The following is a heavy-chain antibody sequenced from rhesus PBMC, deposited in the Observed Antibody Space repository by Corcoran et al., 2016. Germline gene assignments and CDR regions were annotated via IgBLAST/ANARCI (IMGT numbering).Heavy chain of an antibody. V-gene: IGHV4-106*01. CDR1: GGSISADYY. CDR3: AKGGGFCTGWSLFDY. Sequence: QVQLQESGPGLVKPSETLSLTCAVSGGSISADYYCSRIRQPPGKRLEWIGYIDGSGGGTHNNPSHKNRVTTAIDTAKNRFTRRLGAVTAADTAVYYCAKGGGFCTGWSLFDYWGRGVLVTVSS. CDR2: IDGSGGGT. D-gene: IGHD3-3*01. J-gene: IGHJ4*01.